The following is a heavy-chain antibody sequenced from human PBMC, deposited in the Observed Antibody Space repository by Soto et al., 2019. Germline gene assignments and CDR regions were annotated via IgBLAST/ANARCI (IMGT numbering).Heavy chain of an antibody. CDR1: GFTFSSYA. Sequence: GGSLRLSCAASGFTFSSYAMSWVRQAPGKGLEWVSAISGSGGSTYYADSVKGRFTISRDNSKSTLYLQMNSLRAEDTAVYYCAKDGAVWYDYVWGAFDIWGQGTMATVSS. J-gene: IGHJ3*02. D-gene: IGHD3-16*01. CDR2: ISGSGGST. V-gene: IGHV3-23*01. CDR3: AKDGAVWYDYVWGAFDI.